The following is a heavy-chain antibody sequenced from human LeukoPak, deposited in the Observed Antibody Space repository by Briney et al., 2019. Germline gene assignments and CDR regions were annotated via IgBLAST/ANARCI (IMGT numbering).Heavy chain of an antibody. CDR2: ITPSGGST. CDR3: ARDRLGDIPL. CDR1: GYTFTSYY. Sequence: ASVKVSCKASGYTFTSYYIHWVRQAPGQGLEWMGIITPSGGSTSYAQKFQGRVTMTRDTSTSTVYMELSSLRSEDTAVYYCARDRLGDIPLWGQGTLVTVSS. V-gene: IGHV1-46*01. J-gene: IGHJ4*02. D-gene: IGHD2-21*02.